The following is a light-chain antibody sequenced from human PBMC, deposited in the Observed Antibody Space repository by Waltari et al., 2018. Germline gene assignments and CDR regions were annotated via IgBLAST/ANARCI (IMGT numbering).Light chain of an antibody. CDR3: GTWDSGLAVWM. CDR1: SLNVGGTD. V-gene: IGLV1-51*02. J-gene: IGLJ3*02. CDR2: DAT. Sequence: QSVLTQPPSLSAAPGQTVTISCPGTSLNVGGTDVVCYQQFPGRAPSLLIYDATRRPSGIPDRFSGSKFATTASLAITGLQTGDEADYYCGTWDSGLAVWMFGGGTRLTVL.